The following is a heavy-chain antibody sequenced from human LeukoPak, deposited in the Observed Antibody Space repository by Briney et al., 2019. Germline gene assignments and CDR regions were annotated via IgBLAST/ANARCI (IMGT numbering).Heavy chain of an antibody. J-gene: IGHJ5*02. CDR3: AKPRPSYSSSWYDH. D-gene: IGHD6-13*01. CDR1: GFTFTSYA. V-gene: IGHV3-23*01. CDR2: ISGSGGST. Sequence: GGSLRLSCAASGFTFTSYAMSWVRQAPGKGLEWVSAISGSGGSTYFADSVKGRFTISRDNSKNTLYLQMNSLRAEDTAVYYCAKPRPSYSSSWYDHWGQGTLVTVSS.